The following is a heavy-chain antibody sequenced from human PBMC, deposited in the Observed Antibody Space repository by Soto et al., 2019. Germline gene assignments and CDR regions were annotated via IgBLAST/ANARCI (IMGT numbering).Heavy chain of an antibody. Sequence: AAVKVSCKASGYTFAGYGISWGRQAPGQGLEWMGWISPYNGNTNYAQKFQGRVTMTADTSTSTAYMELRSLRSDDTAVYYCATYWSAIAYVLAFWGQRSTVTGS. J-gene: IGHJ6*02. D-gene: IGHD3-3*01. CDR3: ATYWSAIAYVLAF. V-gene: IGHV1-18*04. CDR1: GYTFAGYG. CDR2: ISPYNGNT.